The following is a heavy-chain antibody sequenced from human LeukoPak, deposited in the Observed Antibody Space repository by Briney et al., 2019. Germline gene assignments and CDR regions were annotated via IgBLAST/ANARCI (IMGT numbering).Heavy chain of an antibody. CDR3: ARRLRRNYFDY. J-gene: IGHJ4*02. CDR2: ISSSGSTI. V-gene: IGHV3-48*03. D-gene: IGHD4-17*01. Sequence: GGSLRLSCTASGFNFYRFTMNWVRQAPGKGLEWVSYISSSGSTIYYADSVKGRFTISRDNAKNSLYLQMNSLRAEDTAVYYCARRLRRNYFDYWGQGTLVTVSS. CDR1: GFNFYRFT.